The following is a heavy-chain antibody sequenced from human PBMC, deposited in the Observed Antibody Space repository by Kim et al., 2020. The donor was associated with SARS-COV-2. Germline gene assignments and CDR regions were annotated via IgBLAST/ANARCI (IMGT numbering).Heavy chain of an antibody. J-gene: IGHJ4*02. V-gene: IGHV3-23*01. CDR3: AKSWFEDSYFDY. Sequence: YEADSVKGRFTIARENSNDTLYLQMNSLRAGDTAIYYCAKSWFEDSYFDYWGQGILVTVSS. D-gene: IGHD3-10*01.